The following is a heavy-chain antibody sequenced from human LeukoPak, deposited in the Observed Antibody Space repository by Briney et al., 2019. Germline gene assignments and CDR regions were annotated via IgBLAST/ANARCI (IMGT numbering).Heavy chain of an antibody. D-gene: IGHD2-15*01. V-gene: IGHV3-23*01. CDR1: GFTFSSYA. CDR2: ISGSGGST. J-gene: IGHJ4*02. Sequence: GGSLRLSCAASGFTFSSYAMSWVRQAPGKGLEWVSAISGSGGSTYYADSVKGRFTISRVNSKNTLYLQMNSLRAEDTAVYYCAKDMSGGSCYDYWGQGTLVTVSS. CDR3: AKDMSGGSCYDY.